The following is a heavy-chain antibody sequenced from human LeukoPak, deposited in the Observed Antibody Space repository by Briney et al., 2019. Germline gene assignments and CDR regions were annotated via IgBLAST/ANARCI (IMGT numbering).Heavy chain of an antibody. CDR2: INGNSGAT. CDR1: GFTFTDHF. Sequence: ASVTVSCKASGFTFTDHFMHWARQAPGQGLEWMGWINGNSGATFYAQKFQDRVTVTRDTSISTMYMELNRLTSDDTAVYFCARDFNWGADYWGQGTLVAVSS. CDR3: ARDFNWGADY. V-gene: IGHV1-2*02. J-gene: IGHJ4*02. D-gene: IGHD7-27*01.